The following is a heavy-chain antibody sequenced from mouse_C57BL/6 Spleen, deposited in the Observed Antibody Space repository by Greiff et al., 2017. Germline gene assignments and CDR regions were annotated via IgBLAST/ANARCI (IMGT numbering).Heavy chain of an antibody. CDR1: GFTFSDYY. Sequence: EVQGVESGGGLVQPGGSLKLSCAASGFTFSDYYMYWVRQTPEKRLEWVAYLSNGGGSTYYPDTVKGRFTISRDNAKNTLYLQMSRLKSEDTAMYYCARERSGYLYFDYWGQGTTLTVSS. CDR3: ARERSGYLYFDY. D-gene: IGHD3-2*02. CDR2: LSNGGGST. V-gene: IGHV5-12*01. J-gene: IGHJ2*01.